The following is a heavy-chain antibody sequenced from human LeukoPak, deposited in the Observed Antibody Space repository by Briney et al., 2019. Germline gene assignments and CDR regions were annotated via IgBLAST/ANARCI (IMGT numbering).Heavy chain of an antibody. D-gene: IGHD6-13*01. Sequence: SETLSLTCTVSGGSITNLNYYWTWIRQPVGKRLEWIGRIYTSGGTDYNPSLKTRATLSVDKSKNQFSLKLSSVTAADMAVYYCARKIIATADIYAFDIWGQGTMVTVSS. V-gene: IGHV4-61*02. J-gene: IGHJ3*02. CDR2: IYTSGGT. CDR3: ARKIIATADIYAFDI. CDR1: GGSITNLNYY.